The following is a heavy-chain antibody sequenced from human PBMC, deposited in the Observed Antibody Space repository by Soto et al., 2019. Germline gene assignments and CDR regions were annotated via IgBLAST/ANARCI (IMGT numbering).Heavy chain of an antibody. CDR3: ARDGYNWYFDL. CDR1: GFTFSSYA. D-gene: IGHD5-18*01. J-gene: IGHJ2*01. CDR2: ISYDGSNK. V-gene: IGHV3-30-3*01. Sequence: QVQLVESGGGVVQPGRSLRLSCAASGFTFSSYAMHWVRQAPGKGLEWVAVISYDGSNKYYADSVKGRFTISRDNSKNTLYLQMNSLRAEDTAVYYCARDGYNWYFDLWGRGTLFTVSS.